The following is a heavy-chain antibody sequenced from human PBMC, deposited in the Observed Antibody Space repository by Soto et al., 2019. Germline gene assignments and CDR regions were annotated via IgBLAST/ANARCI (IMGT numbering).Heavy chain of an antibody. CDR1: GYTLTSYD. Sequence: GASVKVSCKDSGYTLTSYDINWVRQATGQGLEWMGWMNPNSGNTGYAQKFQGRVTMTRNTSISTAYMELSSLGSEDTAVYYCARKSRGGDIVVVVAATSFAFDIWGQGTMVTVSS. CDR2: MNPNSGNT. V-gene: IGHV1-8*01. CDR3: ARKSRGGDIVVVVAATSFAFDI. J-gene: IGHJ3*02. D-gene: IGHD2-15*01.